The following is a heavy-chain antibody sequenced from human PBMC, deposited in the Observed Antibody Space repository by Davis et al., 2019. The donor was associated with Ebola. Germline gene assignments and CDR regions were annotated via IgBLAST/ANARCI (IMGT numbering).Heavy chain of an antibody. CDR2: TYYSGST. CDR3: ARVSATTIFGVVIMGGDNWFDP. Sequence: PSETLSLTCTVSGGSISSYYWSWIRQPPGKGLEWIGYTYYSGSTNYNPSLKSRVTMSVDTSKNQFSLKLSSVTAADTAVYYCARVSATTIFGVVIMGGDNWFDPWGQGTLVTVSS. CDR1: GGSISSYY. V-gene: IGHV4-59*08. J-gene: IGHJ5*02. D-gene: IGHD3-3*01.